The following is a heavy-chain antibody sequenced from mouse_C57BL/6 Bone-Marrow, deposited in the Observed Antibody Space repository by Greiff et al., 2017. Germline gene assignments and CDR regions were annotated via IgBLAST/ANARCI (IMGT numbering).Heavy chain of an antibody. CDR2: ISDGGSYT. Sequence: EVKLMESGGGLVKPGGSLKLSCAASGFTFSSYAMSWVRQTPEKRLEWVATISDGGSYTYYPDNVKGRFTISRDNAKNTLYLQMSHLKSEDTAMYYCARDRYYGSSFYYYAMDYWGQGTSVTVSS. CDR3: ARDRYYGSSFYYYAMDY. D-gene: IGHD1-1*01. CDR1: GFTFSSYA. V-gene: IGHV5-4*01. J-gene: IGHJ4*01.